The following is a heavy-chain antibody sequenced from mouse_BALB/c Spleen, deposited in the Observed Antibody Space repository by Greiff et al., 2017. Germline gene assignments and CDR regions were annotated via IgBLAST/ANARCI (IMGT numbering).Heavy chain of an antibody. CDR3: ARSERFYAMDY. CDR1: GYTFSSYW. Sequence: QVQLQQSGAELMKPGASVKISCKATGYTFSSYWIEWVKQRPGHGLEWIGEILPGSGSTNYNEKFKGKATFTADTSSNTAYMQLSSLTSEDSAVYYCARSERFYAMDYWGQGTSVTVSS. V-gene: IGHV1-9*01. CDR2: ILPGSGST. J-gene: IGHJ4*01.